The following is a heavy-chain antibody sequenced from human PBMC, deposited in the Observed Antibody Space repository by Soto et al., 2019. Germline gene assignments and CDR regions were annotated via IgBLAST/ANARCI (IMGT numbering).Heavy chain of an antibody. V-gene: IGHV1-69*13. Sequence: SVKVSCKASGGTFSSYAISWVRQAPGQGLEWMGGIIPIFGTANYAQKFQGRVTITADESTSTAYMELSSLRSEDTAVYYCARSLGYCSGGSWYYRFDYWGQGTLVTVSS. CDR2: IIPIFGTA. CDR3: ARSLGYCSGGSWYYRFDY. J-gene: IGHJ4*02. CDR1: GGTFSSYA. D-gene: IGHD2-15*01.